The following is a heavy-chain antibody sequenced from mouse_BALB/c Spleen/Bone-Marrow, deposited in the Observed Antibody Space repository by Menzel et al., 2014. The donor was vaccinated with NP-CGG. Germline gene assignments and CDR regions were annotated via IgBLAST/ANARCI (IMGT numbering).Heavy chain of an antibody. CDR3: ARGNYGDYRDY. CDR2: IDPANGNT. CDR1: GLNIEDTY. J-gene: IGHJ2*01. V-gene: IGHV14-3*02. Sequence: VLLQQSGAVVVKPGAPVKLPCTASGLNIEDTYIHWVKQRPEQCLEWLGRIDPANGNTKYDPKFQDRATITADTSSNTVYLQRSRLSSEDTAVYYGARGNYGDYRDYWGQGTPLTVDS. D-gene: IGHD2-13*01.